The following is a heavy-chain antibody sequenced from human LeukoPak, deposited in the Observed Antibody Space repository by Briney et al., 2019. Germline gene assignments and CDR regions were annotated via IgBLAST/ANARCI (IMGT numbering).Heavy chain of an antibody. CDR1: GYTFTSYG. J-gene: IGHJ4*02. D-gene: IGHD3-10*01. CDR2: ISAYNGNT. Sequence: ASVKVSCKASGYTFTSYGISWVRQAPGQGLEWMGWISAYNGNTNYAQKLQGRVTMTTDTSTSTAYMELRSLRSDDTAVYYCARAQSTVLLWFGELPDYWGQGTLVTVSS. V-gene: IGHV1-18*01. CDR3: ARAQSTVLLWFGELPDY.